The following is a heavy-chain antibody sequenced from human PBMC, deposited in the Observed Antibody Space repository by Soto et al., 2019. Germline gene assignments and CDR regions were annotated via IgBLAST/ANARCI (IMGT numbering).Heavy chain of an antibody. CDR1: GFTFSTYG. V-gene: IGHV3-30*02. J-gene: IGHJ3*02. Sequence: SPRLSCAASGFTFSTYGMHWVRQAPGKGLEWVAVMGNDGITTFYADSVKGRFTISRDNSKNTLFLQMNSLRADDTAVYYCAKEFQWELHAFDIWGQGTMVTV. CDR2: MGNDGITT. CDR3: AKEFQWELHAFDI. D-gene: IGHD1-26*01.